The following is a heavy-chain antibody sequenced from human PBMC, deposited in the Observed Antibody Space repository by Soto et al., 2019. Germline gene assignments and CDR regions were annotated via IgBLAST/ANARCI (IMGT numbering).Heavy chain of an antibody. Sequence: QVQLVESGGGVVQPGRSLRLSCAASGFTFSSYGMHWVRQAPGKGLEWVAVIWYDGSNKYYADSVKGRFTISRDNSKNTLYLQMNSLRAEDTAMYYCARTGYYGSGSYYLSYFYYMDVWGKGTTVTVSS. CDR1: GFTFSSYG. V-gene: IGHV3-33*01. D-gene: IGHD3-10*01. CDR3: ARTGYYGSGSYYLSYFYYMDV. CDR2: IWYDGSNK. J-gene: IGHJ6*03.